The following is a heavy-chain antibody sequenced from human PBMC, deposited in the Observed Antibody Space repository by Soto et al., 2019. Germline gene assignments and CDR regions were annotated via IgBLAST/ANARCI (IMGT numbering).Heavy chain of an antibody. CDR2: ISAYNGNT. CDR3: ARDPERIAAAGTSIHWFDP. D-gene: IGHD6-13*01. V-gene: IGHV1-18*01. J-gene: IGHJ5*02. Sequence: PGESLKISCEASGYSFTSYGISWVRQAPGQGLEWMGWISAYNGNTNYAQKLQGRVTMTTDTSTSTAYMELRSLRSDDTAVYYCARDPERIAAAGTSIHWFDPWGKGTLVTVSS. CDR1: GYSFTSYG.